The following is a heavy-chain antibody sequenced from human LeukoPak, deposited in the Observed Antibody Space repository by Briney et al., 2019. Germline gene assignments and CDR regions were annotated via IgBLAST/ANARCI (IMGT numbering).Heavy chain of an antibody. CDR1: GASFSSSTYY. Sequence: SETLSLTCTVSGASFSSSTYYWGWIRQPPGKGLEWIGSIYYSGSTYYNPSLKSRVTMSVDTSKNQLSLKLSSVTAADTAVYYCARHAGGISATGTRPFDYWGQGTLVTVSS. CDR2: IYYSGST. CDR3: ARHAGGISATGTRPFDY. J-gene: IGHJ4*02. V-gene: IGHV4-39*01. D-gene: IGHD6-13*01.